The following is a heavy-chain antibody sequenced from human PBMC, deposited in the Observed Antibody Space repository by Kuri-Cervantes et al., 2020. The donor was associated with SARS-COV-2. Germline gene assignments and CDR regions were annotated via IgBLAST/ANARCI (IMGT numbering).Heavy chain of an antibody. CDR3: AKKGGKLVVPAAMLDY. V-gene: IGHV3-33*06. D-gene: IGHD2-2*01. CDR1: GFSFNSYG. J-gene: IGHJ4*02. Sequence: GESLKISCAASGFSFNSYGMHWVRQAPGKGLEWVAAIWHDGNNKYYADSVKGRFTISRDNSKNTLYLQMNSLRAEDTAVYYCAKKGGKLVVPAAMLDYWGQGTLVTVSS. CDR2: IWHDGNNK.